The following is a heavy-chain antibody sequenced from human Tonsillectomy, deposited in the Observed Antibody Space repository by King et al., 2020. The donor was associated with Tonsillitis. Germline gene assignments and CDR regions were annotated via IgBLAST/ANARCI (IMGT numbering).Heavy chain of an antibody. V-gene: IGHV3-11*01. CDR3: TSLGHGNPYYDILTGFSY. CDR1: GFTLRDYY. Sequence: VQLVESGGGLVKPGGSLRLSCAASGFTLRDYYMSWIRQAPGKGLEWVSYISSSGSTIYYADSVKGRFTISRDNAKNSLYLQMNSLRAEDTAVYYCTSLGHGNPYYDILTGFSYWGQGTLVTVSS. J-gene: IGHJ4*02. D-gene: IGHD3-9*01. CDR2: ISSSGSTI.